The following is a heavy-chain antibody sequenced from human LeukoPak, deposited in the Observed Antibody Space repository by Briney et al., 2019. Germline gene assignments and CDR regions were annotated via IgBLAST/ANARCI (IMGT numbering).Heavy chain of an antibody. D-gene: IGHD5-12*01. CDR2: ISYSGST. J-gene: IGHJ3*02. Sequence: PSETLSLTCTVSGGSISSYYWSWIRQPPGKGLEWIACISYSGSTKYNPSLKSRVTISVDTSKNQLSLKLSSVTAADTAVYYCSTHATRDAFDIWGQGTMVTVSS. CDR3: STHATRDAFDI. CDR1: GGSISSYY. V-gene: IGHV4-59*12.